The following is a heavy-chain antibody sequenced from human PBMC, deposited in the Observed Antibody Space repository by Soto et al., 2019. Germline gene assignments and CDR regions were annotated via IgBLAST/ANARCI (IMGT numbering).Heavy chain of an antibody. Sequence: GGSLRLFCAASGFTFSSYSMNWVRQAPGKGLEWVSSISSSSSYIYYADSVKGRFTISRDNAKNSLYLQMNSLRAEDTAVYYCARDSKVRDFDYWGQGTLVTVSS. J-gene: IGHJ4*02. CDR1: GFTFSSYS. D-gene: IGHD3-10*01. V-gene: IGHV3-21*01. CDR3: ARDSKVRDFDY. CDR2: ISSSSSYI.